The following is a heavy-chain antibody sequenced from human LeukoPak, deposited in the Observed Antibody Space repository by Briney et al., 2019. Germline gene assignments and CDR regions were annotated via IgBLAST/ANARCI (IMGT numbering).Heavy chain of an antibody. CDR2: VHLDGRT. V-gene: IGHV4-4*02. J-gene: IGHJ4*02. D-gene: IGHD2-15*01. CDR3: ARHATFLLDY. Sequence: SGTLSLTCGVSGGSVINTNWWTWVRQPPGKGLEWIGEVHLDGRTNYNPSLESRLTMSVDVPENQVSLKLSSVTAADTAVYYCARHATFLLDYWGQGTLVTVSS. CDR1: GGSVINTNW.